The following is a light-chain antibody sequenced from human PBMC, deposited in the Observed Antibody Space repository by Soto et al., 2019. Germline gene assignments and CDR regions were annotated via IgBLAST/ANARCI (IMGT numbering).Light chain of an antibody. CDR2: DAS. Sequence: DIQMTQSHSTLSGSVGDSVTLTCRASQSISRWLTWYQQKPGKAPQALIYDASSLKSGVPSRFSGNGSGTEFTLTISSLQPDDFATYYCQQYNTYSTFGQGTRLEI. J-gene: IGKJ5*01. V-gene: IGKV1-5*01. CDR3: QQYNTYST. CDR1: QSISRW.